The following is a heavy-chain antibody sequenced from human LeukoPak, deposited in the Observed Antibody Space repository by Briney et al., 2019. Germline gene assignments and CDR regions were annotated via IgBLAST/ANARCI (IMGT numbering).Heavy chain of an antibody. CDR3: ARDATTLLLWFGESPNHWFDP. CDR1: GFTFRSYG. D-gene: IGHD3-10*01. V-gene: IGHV3-33*01. J-gene: IGHJ5*02. Sequence: GGSLRLSCAASGFTFRSYGMHWVRPAPGKGLEWVAVIWYDGSNKYYADSVKGRFTISRDNSKNTLYLQMNSLRAGDTALYYCARDATTLLLWFGESPNHWFDPWGQGTLVTVSS. CDR2: IWYDGSNK.